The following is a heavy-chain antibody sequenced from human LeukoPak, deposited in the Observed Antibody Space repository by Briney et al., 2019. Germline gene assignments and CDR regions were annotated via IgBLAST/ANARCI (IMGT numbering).Heavy chain of an antibody. CDR3: ARLSTSDTDGNYFDF. D-gene: IGHD1-1*01. Sequence: SETLSLTCTVSGGSISSSSYYWAWIRQPPGKGLEWIGCIYSSGSTYYNPSLMSRVTISVDTSRRQFSLKLSSVTAANTAVYSCARLSTSDTDGNYFDFWGQGTLVTVSS. J-gene: IGHJ4*02. V-gene: IGHV4-39*01. CDR2: IYSSGST. CDR1: GGSISSSSYY.